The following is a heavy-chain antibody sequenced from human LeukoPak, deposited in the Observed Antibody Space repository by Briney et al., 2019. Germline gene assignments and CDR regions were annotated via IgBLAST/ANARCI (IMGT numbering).Heavy chain of an antibody. CDR2: IIPILGMA. D-gene: IGHD5-18*01. V-gene: IGHV1-69*04. CDR3: ARDQGWIRPDAFDI. Sequence: GSSVKVSCKASGGTFSSYAISWVRQAPGQGLEWMGRIIPILGMANYAQKFQGRVTITADKSTSTAYMELSSLRSEDTAVYYCARDQGWIRPDAFDIWGQGTMVTVSS. CDR1: GGTFSSYA. J-gene: IGHJ3*02.